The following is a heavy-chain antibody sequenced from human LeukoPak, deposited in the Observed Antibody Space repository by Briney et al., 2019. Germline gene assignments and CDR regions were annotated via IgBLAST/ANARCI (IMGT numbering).Heavy chain of an antibody. CDR2: ISYDGNNK. Sequence: GGSLRLSCAASGFTFSSYGMHWVRQAPGKGLEWVAVISYDGNNKYYPDSVKGRFTISRDNAKNSLYLQMNSLRAEDTAVYYCARDRPQWLVLGAHAFDIWGQGTMVTVSS. CDR3: ARDRPQWLVLGAHAFDI. V-gene: IGHV3-30*03. J-gene: IGHJ3*02. CDR1: GFTFSSYG. D-gene: IGHD6-19*01.